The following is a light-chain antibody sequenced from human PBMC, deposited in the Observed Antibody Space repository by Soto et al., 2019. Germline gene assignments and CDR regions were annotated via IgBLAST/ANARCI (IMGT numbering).Light chain of an antibody. CDR2: KVS. CDR1: QSLVYSDGHTY. V-gene: IGKV2-30*01. CDR3: MQGSHWPYT. J-gene: IGKJ2*01. Sequence: DVVLTQSPLSLPVTLGQPASISCRSDQSLVYSDGHTYLNWFEQRPGQSPRRLVFKVSDRDSGVPDRFGGSGSGTDFTVEISRVEAEEVGVDYCMQGSHWPYTFGQGTKLEIK.